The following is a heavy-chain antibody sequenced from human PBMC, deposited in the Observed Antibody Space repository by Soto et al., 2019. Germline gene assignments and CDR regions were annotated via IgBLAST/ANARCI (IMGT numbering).Heavy chain of an antibody. CDR3: VKGPRNYDSSDYYLDAFDI. CDR1: GFTFTSYA. V-gene: IGHV3-64D*06. CDR2: ISTNGRST. D-gene: IGHD3-22*01. J-gene: IGHJ3*02. Sequence: GGSLRLSCAASGFTFTSYAMHWVRPVPGKGLEFVSAISTNGRSTYYAGSVKVRFTISRDISKNTLYPQMSSLRAEETAVYYCVKGPRNYDSSDYYLDAFDIWGQGTMVTVSS.